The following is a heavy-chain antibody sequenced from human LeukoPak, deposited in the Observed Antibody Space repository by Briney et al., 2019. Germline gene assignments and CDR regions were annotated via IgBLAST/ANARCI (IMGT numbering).Heavy chain of an antibody. D-gene: IGHD1-1*01. CDR2: IRYNGSNK. Sequence: GGSLRLSCAASGFTLSNYGMHWVRQAAGKGLEWVAFIRYNGSNKYHADSVKGRFTISRDNSKNTLYLQMESLRAEDTAVYYCAFTSGGGKSDVFDIGGQGTRVTV. V-gene: IGHV3-30*02. CDR3: AFTSGGGKSDVFDI. CDR1: GFTLSNYG. J-gene: IGHJ3*02.